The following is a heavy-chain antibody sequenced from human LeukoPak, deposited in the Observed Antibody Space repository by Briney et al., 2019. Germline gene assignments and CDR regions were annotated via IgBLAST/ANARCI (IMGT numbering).Heavy chain of an antibody. Sequence: GGSLRLSCMASGFTFGTYAMSWVRQAPGKGLEWVSAISGIGGSTYYADSVKGRFTISRDNSKNTLYVQMNSLRAEDTAVYYCAKGHYYGSGSLDYWGQGTLVTVSS. D-gene: IGHD3-10*01. J-gene: IGHJ4*02. V-gene: IGHV3-23*01. CDR3: AKGHYYGSGSLDY. CDR1: GFTFGTYA. CDR2: ISGIGGST.